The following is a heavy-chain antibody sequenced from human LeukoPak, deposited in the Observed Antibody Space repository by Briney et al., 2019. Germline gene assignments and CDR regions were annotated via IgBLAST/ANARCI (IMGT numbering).Heavy chain of an antibody. J-gene: IGHJ4*02. CDR2: TYYRSKWST. Sequence: SQTLSLTCAISGDSVSSNSAAWNWIRQSPSRGLEWLGRTYYRSKWSTYYAVSVKSRISINRDTSKNQISLQLNPVTPEDTAVYYCARPTGPIDYWGQGTLVTVSS. CDR3: ARPTGPIDY. D-gene: IGHD1-1*01. CDR1: GDSVSSNSAA. V-gene: IGHV6-1*01.